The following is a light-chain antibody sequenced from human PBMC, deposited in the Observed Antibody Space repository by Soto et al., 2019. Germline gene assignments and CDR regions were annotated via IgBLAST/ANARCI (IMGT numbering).Light chain of an antibody. CDR1: QSISSW. J-gene: IGKJ1*01. CDR2: AAS. Sequence: TQSPSTLSASVGDRVTITCRASQSISSWLAWYQQKPGKAPKLLIYAASTLQSGVPSRFSGSGSGTDFTLTISSLQPEDVATYYCQKYNSAPRTFGQGTKVDIK. V-gene: IGKV1-27*01. CDR3: QKYNSAPRT.